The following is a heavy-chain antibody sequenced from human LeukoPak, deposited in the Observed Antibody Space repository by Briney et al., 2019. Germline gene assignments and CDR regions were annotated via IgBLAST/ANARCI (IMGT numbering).Heavy chain of an antibody. J-gene: IGHJ5*02. Sequence: GASVKVSCKASGYTFTSYYMHWVRQAPGQGLEWMGIINPSGGSTSYAQKFQGRVTMTRDTSTSTVYMELSSLRSEDTAVYYCARDRRDCSGGSCYGGSWFDPWSQGTLVTVSS. V-gene: IGHV1-46*01. CDR2: INPSGGST. CDR1: GYTFTSYY. D-gene: IGHD2-15*01. CDR3: ARDRRDCSGGSCYGGSWFDP.